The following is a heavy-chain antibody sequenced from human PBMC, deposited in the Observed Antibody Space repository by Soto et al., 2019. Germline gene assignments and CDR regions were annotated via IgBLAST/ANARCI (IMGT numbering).Heavy chain of an antibody. CDR2: IIPIFGTT. V-gene: IGHV1-69*05. J-gene: IGHJ1*01. D-gene: IGHD3-22*01. CDR3: ARGAWYDSSVYENFQH. Sequence: SVKVSCKASGGTFSSYAISWVRQAPGQGLEWMGGIIPIFGTTNYAQKLQGRVTMTTDTSTSTAYMELRSLRSDDTALYHCARGAWYDSSVYENFQHWGQGTLVTVSS. CDR1: GGTFSSYA.